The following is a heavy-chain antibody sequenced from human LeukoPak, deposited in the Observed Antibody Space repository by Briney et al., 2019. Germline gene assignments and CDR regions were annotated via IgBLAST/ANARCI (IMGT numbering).Heavy chain of an antibody. CDR1: GFTFSSYG. D-gene: IGHD3-10*01. CDR2: IWYDGSNK. CDR3: ARDRGFTMGPSNPFDY. V-gene: IGHV3-33*01. Sequence: GGSLRLSCAASGFTFSSYGMHWVRQAPGKGLEWVAVIWYDGSNKYYADSVKGRFTISRDNSKNTLYLQMNSLRAEDTAVYYCARDRGFTMGPSNPFDYWGQGTLVTVTS. J-gene: IGHJ4*02.